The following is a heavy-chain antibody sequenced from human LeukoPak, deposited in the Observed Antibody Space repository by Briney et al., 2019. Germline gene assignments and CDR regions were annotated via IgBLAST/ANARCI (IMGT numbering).Heavy chain of an antibody. J-gene: IGHJ4*02. CDR2: IIPIFGTA. CDR3: ARGPTSSGYPSGY. Sequence: SVKVSCKASGGTFSSYAISWVRQAPGQGLEWMGGIIPIFGTANYAQKFQGRVTITTDESTSTAYMELSSLRSEDTAVYYCARGPTSSGYPSGYWGQGTLVTVSS. D-gene: IGHD3-22*01. CDR1: GGTFSSYA. V-gene: IGHV1-69*05.